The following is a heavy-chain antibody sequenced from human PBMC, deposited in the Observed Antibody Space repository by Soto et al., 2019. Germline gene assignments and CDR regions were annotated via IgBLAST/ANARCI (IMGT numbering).Heavy chain of an antibody. J-gene: IGHJ3*01. V-gene: IGHV3-9*01. Sequence: QLVESGGGLVQPGRSLRLSCAASGFTFDDYAMHWVRQAPGKGLEWVSGISWSGDNMAYADSVKGRFITSRDNVKNSLYLKMNSLRVEDTALYHCVKVSYSSLTTIGSAFDVWGQGTMVTVS. CDR1: GFTFDDYA. CDR2: ISWSGDNM. D-gene: IGHD4-4*01. CDR3: VKVSYSSLTTIGSAFDV.